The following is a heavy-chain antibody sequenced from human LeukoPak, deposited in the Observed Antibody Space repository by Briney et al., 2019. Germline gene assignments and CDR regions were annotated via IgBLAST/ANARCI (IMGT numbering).Heavy chain of an antibody. D-gene: IGHD3-22*01. CDR3: ARGPLSLFYYYDSSGRRAGAFDI. V-gene: IGHV4-39*07. J-gene: IGHJ3*02. CDR1: GGSISSSSYY. CDR2: INHSGST. Sequence: SETLSLTCTVSGGSISSSSYYWSWIRQPPGKGLEWIGEINHSGSTNYNPSLKSRVTISVDTSKNQFSLKLSSVTAADTAVYYCARGPLSLFYYYDSSGRRAGAFDIWGQGTMVTVSS.